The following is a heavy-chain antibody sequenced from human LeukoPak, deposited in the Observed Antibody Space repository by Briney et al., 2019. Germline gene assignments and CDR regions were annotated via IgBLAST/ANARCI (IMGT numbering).Heavy chain of an antibody. CDR2: INSETFGSRV. V-gene: IGHV3-30*02. D-gene: IGHD6-6*01. J-gene: IGHJ4*02. Sequence: PGGSLRLSCAASGFTFSHDGMHWVRQAPGKGLEWVALINSETFGSRVSYANSVKGRFTISRDNSKDTLYLQMNSLSAEDTAVYYCAKDRARTFSFDCWGQGTLVTVSS. CDR3: AKDRARTFSFDC. CDR1: GFTFSHDG.